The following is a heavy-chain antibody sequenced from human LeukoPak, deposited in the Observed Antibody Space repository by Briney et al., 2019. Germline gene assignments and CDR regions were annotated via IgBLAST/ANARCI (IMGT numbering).Heavy chain of an antibody. Sequence: GGSLRLSCAASGFTFSSYGMHWVRQAPGKGLEWVAVISYDGSNKYYADSVKGRFTISRDNSKNTLYLQMNSLRSEDTAVYYCAGAKEIVVVTHNWFDPWGQGTLVTVSS. CDR3: AGAKEIVVVTHNWFDP. D-gene: IGHD2-21*02. V-gene: IGHV3-30*03. J-gene: IGHJ5*02. CDR2: ISYDGSNK. CDR1: GFTFSSYG.